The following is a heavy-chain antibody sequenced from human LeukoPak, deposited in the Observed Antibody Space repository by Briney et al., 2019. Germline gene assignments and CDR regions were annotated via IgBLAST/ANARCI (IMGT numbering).Heavy chain of an antibody. V-gene: IGHV3-30*02. CDR2: IRSGGNNE. J-gene: IGHJ4*02. Sequence: QAGGSLRLSCAASGFTFSSYGMHWVRQAPGKGLEWVALIRSGGNNEYYADSVKGRFTISRDNSKNTVYLQMNSLSTEDTAVYYCAKDSSPTSGDVDYWGQGTLVTVSS. D-gene: IGHD1-1*01. CDR1: GFTFSSYG. CDR3: AKDSSPTSGDVDY.